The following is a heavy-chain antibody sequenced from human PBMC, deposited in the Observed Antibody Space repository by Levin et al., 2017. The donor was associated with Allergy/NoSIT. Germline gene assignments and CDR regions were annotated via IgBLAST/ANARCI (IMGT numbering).Heavy chain of an antibody. CDR2: IDPFSGDT. D-gene: IGHD2-2*01. V-gene: IGHV1-2*02. J-gene: IGHJ6*02. CDR1: GYTFTGYY. CDR3: ARFPPTYQLLVNPSKDFYYGLDV. Sequence: GESLKISCKASGYTFTGYYVHWVRQAPGQGLEWMGWIDPFSGDTNYAQKFQGKVTMTRDTMNTAYLELSRLRSDDTAVYYFARFPPTYQLLVNPSKDFYYGLDVWGQGTTVIVSS.